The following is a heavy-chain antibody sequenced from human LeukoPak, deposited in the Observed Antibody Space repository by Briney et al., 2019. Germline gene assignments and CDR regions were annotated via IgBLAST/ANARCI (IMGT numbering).Heavy chain of an antibody. CDR3: ARGSDDFWSGYSPSY. J-gene: IGHJ4*02. D-gene: IGHD3-3*01. CDR2: INPNSGGT. Sequence: PGASVKVSCKASGYTFTGYYMHWVRQAPGQGLEWMGWINPNSGGTNYVQKFQGRVTMTRDTSISTAYMELSRLRSDDTAVYYCARGSDDFWSGYSPSYWGQGTLVTVSS. CDR1: GYTFTGYY. V-gene: IGHV1-2*02.